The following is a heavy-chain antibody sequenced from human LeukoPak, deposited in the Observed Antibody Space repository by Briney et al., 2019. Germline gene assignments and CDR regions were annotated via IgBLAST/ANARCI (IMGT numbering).Heavy chain of an antibody. V-gene: IGHV4-59*11. D-gene: IGHD2-2*02. Sequence: SETLSLTCTVSGGSISSHYWSWIRQPPGKGLEWIGYIYYSGSTNHNPSLKSRVTISVDTSKNQFSLKLSSVTAADTAVYYCARGYCSSTSCYTGGDWFDPWGQGTLVTVSS. CDR2: IYYSGST. CDR3: ARGYCSSTSCYTGGDWFDP. J-gene: IGHJ5*02. CDR1: GGSISSHY.